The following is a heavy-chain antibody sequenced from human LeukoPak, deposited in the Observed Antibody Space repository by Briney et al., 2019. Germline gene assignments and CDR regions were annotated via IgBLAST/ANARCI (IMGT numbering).Heavy chain of an antibody. CDR1: GGSISPYY. V-gene: IGHV4-59*01. J-gene: IGHJ4*02. CDR2: TSYRGTT. CDR3: ARGEAQVVSAFDY. Sequence: SETLSLTRTVSGGSISPYYWSWIRQPPGKGLEWIGYTSYRGTTNYNPSLKTRVAISVDTSKNQFSLNLSSVTAADTAIYFCARGEAQVVSAFDYWGQGALVTVSS. D-gene: IGHD2-15*01.